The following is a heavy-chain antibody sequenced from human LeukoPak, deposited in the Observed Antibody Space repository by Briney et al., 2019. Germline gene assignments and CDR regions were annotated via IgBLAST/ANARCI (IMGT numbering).Heavy chain of an antibody. CDR2: INSDGSST. D-gene: IGHD2-15*01. V-gene: IGHV3-74*01. CDR1: GFTFSSYW. Sequence: GGSLRLSCAASGFTFSSYWMHWVRHAPGKGLVWVSRINSDGSSTSYADSVKGRFTISRDNAKNTLYLQMNSLRAEDTAVYYCXXXXXXXXGSCYFEGIYNWFDPWGQGTLVTVSS. CDR3: XXXXXXXXGSCYFEGIYNWFDP. J-gene: IGHJ5*02.